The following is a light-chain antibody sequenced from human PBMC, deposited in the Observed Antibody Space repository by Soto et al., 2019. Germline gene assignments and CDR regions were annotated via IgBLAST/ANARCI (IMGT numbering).Light chain of an antibody. J-gene: IGKJ1*01. V-gene: IGKV3-20*01. CDR2: GAS. Sequence: EIVLTQSPGTLSLSPGERATHSCRACQSVSSANLAWYQQKPGQAPRLLIYGASSRATGIPDRFSGSGSGTVFTLTINILEPDDFAVYYCHQYGNSPQTFGQGTKVDIK. CDR3: HQYGNSPQT. CDR1: QSVSSAN.